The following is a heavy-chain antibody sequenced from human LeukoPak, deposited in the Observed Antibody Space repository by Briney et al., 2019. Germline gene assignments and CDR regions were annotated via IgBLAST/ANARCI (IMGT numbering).Heavy chain of an antibody. V-gene: IGHV1-18*01. D-gene: IGHD6-6*01. Sequence: GASVKVSCKASGYTFTSYGISWVRQAPGQGLEWMGWISAYNGNTNYAQKFQGRVTITTDESTSTAYMELSSLRSEDTAVYYCARVDPVGALFDYWGQGTLVTVSS. CDR3: ARVDPVGALFDY. CDR2: ISAYNGNT. J-gene: IGHJ4*02. CDR1: GYTFTSYG.